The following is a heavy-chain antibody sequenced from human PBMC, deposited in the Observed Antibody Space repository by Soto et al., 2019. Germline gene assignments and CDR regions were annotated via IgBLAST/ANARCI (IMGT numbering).Heavy chain of an antibody. Sequence: EVQLVQSGAEVKKPGESLKISCKGSGFKFAIYWIGWVRQMPGKGLEWMGIIYPGDSDTRYSPSFQGQEGQVTISADKSISTAYLQWSSLKASDTAMYYCAIRRGDYYAGSGNSFDPFDVWGQGTMVTVSS. CDR3: AIRRGDYYAGSGNSFDPFDV. D-gene: IGHD3-22*01. V-gene: IGHV5-51*01. CDR2: IYPGDSDT. CDR1: GFKFAIYW. J-gene: IGHJ3*01.